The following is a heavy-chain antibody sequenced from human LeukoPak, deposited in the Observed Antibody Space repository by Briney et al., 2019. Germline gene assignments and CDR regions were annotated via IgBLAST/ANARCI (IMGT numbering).Heavy chain of an antibody. J-gene: IGHJ4*02. CDR2: INSDGSSI. CDR1: GFTFSSHW. Sequence: GGSLRLSCAASGFTFSSHWMHWVRQAPGKGLVWVSRINSDGSSISYADSVKGRFTISRDNAKNTLYLQMNSLRAEDTAVYYCARAGHGDYVLGLHFDYWGQGTLVTVSS. D-gene: IGHD4-17*01. V-gene: IGHV3-74*01. CDR3: ARAGHGDYVLGLHFDY.